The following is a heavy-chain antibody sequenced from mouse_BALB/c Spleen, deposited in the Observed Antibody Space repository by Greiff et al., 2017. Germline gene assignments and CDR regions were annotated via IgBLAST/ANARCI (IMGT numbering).Heavy chain of an antibody. CDR1: GFTFSSYA. J-gene: IGHJ4*01. D-gene: IGHD2-14*01. Sequence: EVQLVESGGGLVKPGGSLKLSCAASGFTFSSYAMSWVRQSPEKRLEWVAEISSGGSYTYYPDTVTGRFTISRDNAKNTLYLEMSSLRSEDTAMYYCAREVRDAMDYWGQGTSVTVSS. CDR2: ISSGGSYT. V-gene: IGHV5-9-4*01. CDR3: AREVRDAMDY.